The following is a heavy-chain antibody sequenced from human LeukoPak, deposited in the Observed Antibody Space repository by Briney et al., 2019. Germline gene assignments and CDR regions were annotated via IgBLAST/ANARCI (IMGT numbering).Heavy chain of an antibody. CDR3: ARDDGPYYDYVWGSYRTTDY. J-gene: IGHJ4*02. Sequence: SVRVSCKASGGTFSSYAIGWVRQAPGQGLEWMGGIIPIFGTANYAQKFQGRVTITADESTSTAYMELSSLRSEDTAVYYCARDDGPYYDYVWGSYRTTDYWGQGTLVTVSS. CDR1: GGTFSSYA. V-gene: IGHV1-69*01. D-gene: IGHD3-16*02. CDR2: IIPIFGTA.